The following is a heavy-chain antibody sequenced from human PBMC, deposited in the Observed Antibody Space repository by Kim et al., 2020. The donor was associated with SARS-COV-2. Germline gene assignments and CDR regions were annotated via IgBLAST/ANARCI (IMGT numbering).Heavy chain of an antibody. J-gene: IGHJ6*02. Sequence: ASVKVSCKASGYTFTNYGISWVRQAPGQGLEWMGWVSAHNGNTNYAQSVQGRVTMTTDTSTSTAYMDLRSLRSDDTAVYYCARLGDPFLYGDSYYYYYGMDVWGQGTTVTVSS. CDR2: VSAHNGNT. D-gene: IGHD4-17*01. V-gene: IGHV1-18*01. CDR1: GYTFTNYG. CDR3: ARLGDPFLYGDSYYYYYGMDV.